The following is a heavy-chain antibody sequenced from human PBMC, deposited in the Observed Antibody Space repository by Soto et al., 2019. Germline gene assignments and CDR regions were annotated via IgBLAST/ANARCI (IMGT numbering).Heavy chain of an antibody. CDR2: ISYDGSNK. Sequence: QVQLVESGVGVVQPGRSLRLSCAASGFTFSSHAMHWVRQAPGKGLDWVAVISYDGSNKYYADSVKGRFTISRDNSKNTLYLQMNSLRPEDTDVYYCAVGRYCSGGSCYGFIDYWGQGTLVTVSS. CDR1: GFTFSSHA. V-gene: IGHV3-30-3*01. D-gene: IGHD2-15*01. CDR3: AVGRYCSGGSCYGFIDY. J-gene: IGHJ4*02.